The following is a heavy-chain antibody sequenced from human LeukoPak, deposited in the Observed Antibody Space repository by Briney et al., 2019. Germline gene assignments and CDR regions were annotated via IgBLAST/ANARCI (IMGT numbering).Heavy chain of an antibody. J-gene: IGHJ4*02. V-gene: IGHV3-23*01. CDR1: GFTFSSYA. CDR2: ISGSGGST. CDR3: AKETRGIAVAAADY. Sequence: GGSLRLSCAASGFTFSSYAMSWVRQAPGKGMEWVSAISGSGGSTSYADSVKGRFTISRDNSKNTLYLQMNSLRAEDTAVYYCAKETRGIAVAAADYWGQGTLVTVSS. D-gene: IGHD6-19*01.